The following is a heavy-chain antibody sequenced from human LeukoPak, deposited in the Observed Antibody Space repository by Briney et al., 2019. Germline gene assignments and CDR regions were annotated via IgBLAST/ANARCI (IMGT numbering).Heavy chain of an antibody. CDR2: ISSSGTTI. J-gene: IGHJ4*02. Sequence: GGSLRLSCTASGFSFSGYAMNWVRQAPGGGLEWVSDISSSGTTIYYADSVKGRFTIPSANAKNSLSLQMNSLRAEDTAVYYCARAPYRDYPYYFDYWAQGPLVTVPS. V-gene: IGHV3-48*04. D-gene: IGHD4-17*01. CDR1: GFSFSGYA. CDR3: ARAPYRDYPYYFDY.